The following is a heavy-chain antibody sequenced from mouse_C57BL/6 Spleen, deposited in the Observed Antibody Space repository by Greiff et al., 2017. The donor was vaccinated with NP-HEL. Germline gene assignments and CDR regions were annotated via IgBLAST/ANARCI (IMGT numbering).Heavy chain of an antibody. Sequence: EVQLVESGPGLVKPSQSLSLTCTVTGYSITSGYGWNWIRQFPGNKREWRGYISYSGSTNYNPSLKSRIPITRDTSKNQYFLQLNSVTTEDTATYYCARTARIKYWGQGAALTVSS. D-gene: IGHD1-2*01. CDR2: ISYSGST. J-gene: IGHJ2*01. CDR1: GYSITSGYG. V-gene: IGHV3-2*02. CDR3: ARTARIKY.